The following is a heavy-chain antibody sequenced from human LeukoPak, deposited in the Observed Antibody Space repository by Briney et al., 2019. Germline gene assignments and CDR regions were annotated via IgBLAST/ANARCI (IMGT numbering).Heavy chain of an antibody. D-gene: IGHD3-9*01. J-gene: IGHJ4*02. Sequence: SETLSLTCTVSGGSISSYYWGWIRQPPGKGLEWIGSIYYSGSTYYNPSLKSRVTISVDTSKNQFSLKLSSVTAADTAVYYCARQIRYFDWLLSGFDYWGQGTLVTVSS. V-gene: IGHV4-39*01. CDR1: GGSISSYY. CDR3: ARQIRYFDWLLSGFDY. CDR2: IYYSGST.